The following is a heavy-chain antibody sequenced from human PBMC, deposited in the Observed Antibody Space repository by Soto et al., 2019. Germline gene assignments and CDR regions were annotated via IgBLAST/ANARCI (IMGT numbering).Heavy chain of an antibody. CDR3: ARALQFINSRGYSYGSRFDP. CDR1: GYTFTSYG. D-gene: IGHD5-18*01. Sequence: ASVKVSCKASGYTFTSYGISWVRQAPGQGLEWMGWISVYNGNTNYAQKLQGRVTMTTDTSTSTAYMELRSLRSDDTAVYYCARALQFINSRGYSYGSRFDPWGQGTLVTVSS. CDR2: ISVYNGNT. V-gene: IGHV1-18*01. J-gene: IGHJ5*02.